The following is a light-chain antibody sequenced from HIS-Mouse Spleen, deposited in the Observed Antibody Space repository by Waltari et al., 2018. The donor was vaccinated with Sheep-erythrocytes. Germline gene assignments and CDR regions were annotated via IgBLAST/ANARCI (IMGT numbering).Light chain of an antibody. CDR2: KAS. J-gene: IGKJ4*01. CDR1: QSISSW. CDR3: QQYNSYPLT. V-gene: IGKV1-5*03. Sequence: DIQMTQSPSTLSASVGDRVTITCRASQSISSWLAWYQQKPGKATKLLIYKASSLESGVPSRFSGSGSGTEFTLTISSLQPEDFATYYCQQYNSYPLTFGGGTK.